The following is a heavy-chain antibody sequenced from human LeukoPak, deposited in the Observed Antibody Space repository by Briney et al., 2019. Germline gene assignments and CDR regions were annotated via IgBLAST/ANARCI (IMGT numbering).Heavy chain of an antibody. J-gene: IGHJ4*02. D-gene: IGHD2-15*01. Sequence: GASVKVSCKASGYTFTGYYMHWVRQAPGQGLEWMGRINPNSGGTNYAQTFQGRVTMTRDTSISTAYMELSRLRSDDTAVYYCARLDLVVVAATLRDIFDYWGQGTLVTVSS. CDR2: INPNSGGT. V-gene: IGHV1-2*06. CDR3: ARLDLVVVAATLRDIFDY. CDR1: GYTFTGYY.